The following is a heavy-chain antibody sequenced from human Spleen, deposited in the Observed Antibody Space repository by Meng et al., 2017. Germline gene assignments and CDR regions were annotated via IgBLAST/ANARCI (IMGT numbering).Heavy chain of an antibody. J-gene: IGHJ4*02. Sequence: QVQLQQSGPGLVEPSQTLSPTSAISGASVSSNSAAWSWIRQSPSRGLEWLGKTYYRSKFYSEYALSVESRITISPDTSKNQFSLQLNSVTPEDTAVYYCARAEQWLADWGQGTLVTVSS. CDR2: TYYRSKFYS. CDR1: GASVSSNSAA. V-gene: IGHV6-1*01. CDR3: ARAEQWLAD. D-gene: IGHD6-19*01.